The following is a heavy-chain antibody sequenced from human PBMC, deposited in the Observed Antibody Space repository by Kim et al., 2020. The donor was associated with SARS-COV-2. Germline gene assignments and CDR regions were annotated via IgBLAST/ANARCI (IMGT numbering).Heavy chain of an antibody. CDR2: IYYSGST. CDR3: ARSRGIAVAGITWFDP. Sequence: SETLSLTCTVSGGSISSSSYYWGWIRQPPGKGLEWIGSIYYSGSTYYNPSLKSRVTISVDTSKNQFSLKLSSVTAADTAVYYCARSRGIAVAGITWFDPWGQGTLVTVSS. D-gene: IGHD6-19*01. V-gene: IGHV4-39*01. CDR1: GGSISSSSYY. J-gene: IGHJ5*02.